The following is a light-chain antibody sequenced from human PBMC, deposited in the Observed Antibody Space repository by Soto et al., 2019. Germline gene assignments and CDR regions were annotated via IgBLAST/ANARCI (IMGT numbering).Light chain of an antibody. CDR3: QQYGSPR. J-gene: IGKJ4*01. CDR1: QSVSSSY. Sequence: EIVLTQSPGTLSLSPWERATLSCRASQSVSSSYLAWYQQKPGQAPRLLIYGASSRATGIPDRFSGSGSGTDFTLTISRLEPEDFAVYYCQQYGSPRFGGGTKV. CDR2: GAS. V-gene: IGKV3-20*01.